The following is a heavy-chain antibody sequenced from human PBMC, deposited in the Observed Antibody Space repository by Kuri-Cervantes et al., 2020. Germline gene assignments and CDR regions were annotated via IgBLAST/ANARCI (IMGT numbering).Heavy chain of an antibody. CDR2: IKQDGSEK. CDR3: ARDRASSGWYNYYYYGMDV. CDR1: GFTFSSHW. J-gene: IGHJ6*02. Sequence: GESLKISCTASGFTFSSHWMSWVRQAPGKGLEWVANIKQDGSEKYYADSVKGRFTIFRDNAKNSLYLRMNSLRAADTAVYYCARDRASSGWYNYYYYGMDVWGQGTTVTVSS. D-gene: IGHD6-19*01. V-gene: IGHV3-7*01.